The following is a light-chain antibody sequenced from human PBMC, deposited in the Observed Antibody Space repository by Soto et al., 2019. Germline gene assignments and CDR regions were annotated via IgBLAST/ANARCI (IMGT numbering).Light chain of an antibody. CDR3: QQSYSTPLVT. V-gene: IGKV1-39*01. CDR1: QSISTY. J-gene: IGKJ4*01. CDR2: AAS. Sequence: DIQMTQSPSSLCASVGDRVTITCRASQSISTYLNWYQQKPGRAPKLLISAASSLQSGVPSRFSGSGSGTDFTLTISSLQPEDIATYHCQQSYSTPLVTFGGGTKVEIK.